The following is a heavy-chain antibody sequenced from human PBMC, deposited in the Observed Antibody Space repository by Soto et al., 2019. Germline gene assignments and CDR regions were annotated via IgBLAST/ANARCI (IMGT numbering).Heavy chain of an antibody. Sequence: PVRSLRLSCASSVFTFSGYSMNCVREAPGKWLEWVSSISSSSSYIYSADSVKGRFTIYRDNAKNSLYLQMNSLRVEDTAVYYCATDRSSQGWFEPLGQGTLVIVSS. CDR2: ISSSSSYI. J-gene: IGHJ5*02. V-gene: IGHV3-21*01. CDR1: VFTFSGYS. CDR3: ATDRSSQGWFEP.